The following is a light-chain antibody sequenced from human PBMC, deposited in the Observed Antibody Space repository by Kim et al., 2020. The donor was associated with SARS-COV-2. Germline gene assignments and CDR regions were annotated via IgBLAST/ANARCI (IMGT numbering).Light chain of an antibody. J-gene: IGKJ5*01. CDR1: RSVSSSY. V-gene: IGKV3-20*01. CDR2: GAS. Sequence: SPGENATLSCRASRSVSSSYLAWYQQKPGQAPRLLIYGASSRATGIPDRFSGSGSGTDFTLTISRLEPEDFAVYYCQQYGSSPRTFGQGTRLEIK. CDR3: QQYGSSPRT.